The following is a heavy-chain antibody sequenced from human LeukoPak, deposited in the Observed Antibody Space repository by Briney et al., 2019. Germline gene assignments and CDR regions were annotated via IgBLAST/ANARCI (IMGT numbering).Heavy chain of an antibody. CDR1: GYTFTCYY. D-gene: IGHD2-2*01. CDR2: IIPIFGTA. J-gene: IGHJ4*02. Sequence: GASVKVSCKASGYTFTCYYMHWVRQPPGQGLEWMGGIIPIFGTANYAQKFQGRVTITADKATSTDYMEMSSLRSEDTAVYYCAREGYCSSTSCGLDYWGQGTLVTVSS. CDR3: AREGYCSSTSCGLDY. V-gene: IGHV1-69*06.